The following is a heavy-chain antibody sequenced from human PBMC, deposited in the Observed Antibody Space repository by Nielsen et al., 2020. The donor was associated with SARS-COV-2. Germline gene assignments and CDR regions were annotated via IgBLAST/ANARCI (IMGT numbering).Heavy chain of an antibody. CDR2: IIPILGIA. V-gene: IGHV1-69*04. J-gene: IGHJ4*02. Sequence: WVRQAPGQGLEWMGRIIPILGIANYAQKFQGRVTITADKSTSTAYMELSSLRSEDTAVYYCARGWGIAAAGALSEQSYFDYWGQGTLVTVSS. CDR3: ARGWGIAAAGALSEQSYFDY. D-gene: IGHD6-13*01.